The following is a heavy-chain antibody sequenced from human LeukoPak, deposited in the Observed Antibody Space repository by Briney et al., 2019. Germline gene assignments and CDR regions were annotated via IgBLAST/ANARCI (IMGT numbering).Heavy chain of an antibody. D-gene: IGHD1-26*01. CDR2: ISSSGSTI. V-gene: IGHV3-48*03. Sequence: SGGSLRLSCAASGFTFSSYEMNWVRQAPGKGLEWVSYISSSGSTIYYADSVKGRFTISRDNAKNSLYLQMNSLRAEDTAVYYCARGRVGAVFDYWGQGTLVTVSS. J-gene: IGHJ4*02. CDR3: ARGRVGAVFDY. CDR1: GFTFSSYE.